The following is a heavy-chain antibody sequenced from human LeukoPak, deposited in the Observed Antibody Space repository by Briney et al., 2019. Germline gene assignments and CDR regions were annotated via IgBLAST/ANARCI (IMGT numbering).Heavy chain of an antibody. D-gene: IGHD3-10*01. Sequence: GGSLRLSCAASGFTVSSNYMSWIRQAPGMGLEWLSYISSGGSTIYYADSMKGRFSFSRDNGENSLFLLMSSLRVEDTAVYYCARIRASGSFEQHDGFDIWGQGTMVTVSS. CDR3: ARIRASGSFEQHDGFDI. CDR2: ISSGGSTI. V-gene: IGHV3-11*01. CDR1: GFTVSSNY. J-gene: IGHJ3*02.